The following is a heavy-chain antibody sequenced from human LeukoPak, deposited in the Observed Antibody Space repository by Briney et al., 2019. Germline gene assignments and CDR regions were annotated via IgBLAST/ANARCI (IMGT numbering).Heavy chain of an antibody. V-gene: IGHV1-2*02. CDR3: ARGFYDSSGYYSI. CDR2: INPNSGGT. J-gene: IGHJ4*02. CDR1: GYTFTGYY. D-gene: IGHD3-22*01. Sequence: ATVEVSCKASGYTFTGYYMHWVRQAPGQGLEWMGWINPNSGGTNYAQKFQGRVTMTRDTSISTAYMELSRLRSDDTAVYYCARGFYDSSGYYSIWGQGTLVTVSS.